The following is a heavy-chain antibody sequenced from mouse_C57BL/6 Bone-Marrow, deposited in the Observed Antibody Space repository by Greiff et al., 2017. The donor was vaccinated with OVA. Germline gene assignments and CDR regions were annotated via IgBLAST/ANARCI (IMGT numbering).Heavy chain of an antibody. CDR2: IYPGDGDT. D-gene: IGHD2-12*01. V-gene: IGHV1-82*01. CDR1: GYAFSSSW. J-gene: IGHJ2*01. Sequence: QVQLQQSGPELVKPGASVKISCKASGYAFSSSWMNWVKQRPGKGLEWIGRIYPGDGDTNYNGKFKGKATLTADNSSSTAYMQLSSLTSDDSSVYFGAEHEDSYYASYFDYWGQGTTLTVSS. CDR3: AEHEDSYYASYFDY.